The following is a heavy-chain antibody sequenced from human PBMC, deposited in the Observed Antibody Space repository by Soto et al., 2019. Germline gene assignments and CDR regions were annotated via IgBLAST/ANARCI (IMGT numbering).Heavy chain of an antibody. Sequence: QVQLVQSGAEVKKPGASVKVSCKASGYTFTSYDINWVRQATGQGLEWMGWMNPNSGNTAYAQKFQGRVTMTRNTSISTAYLELSSLPSEDTAVYYCARERAGPNSFDYWGQGTLVTVSS. V-gene: IGHV1-8*01. D-gene: IGHD6-25*01. CDR3: ARERAGPNSFDY. CDR1: GYTFTSYD. J-gene: IGHJ4*02. CDR2: MNPNSGNT.